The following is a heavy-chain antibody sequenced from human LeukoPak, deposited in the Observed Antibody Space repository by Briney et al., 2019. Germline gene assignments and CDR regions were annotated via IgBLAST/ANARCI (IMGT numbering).Heavy chain of an antibody. D-gene: IGHD3-10*01. V-gene: IGHV3-30-3*01. J-gene: IGHJ5*02. CDR2: ISYDGSNK. Sequence: GRSLRLSCAASGFTFSSYAMHWVRQAPGKGLEWVAVISYDGSNKYYADSVKGRFTISRDNSKNTLYLQMNSLRAEDTAVYYCAKDAPSPSGFGEKNWFDPWGQGTLVTVSS. CDR3: AKDAPSPSGFGEKNWFDP. CDR1: GFTFSSYA.